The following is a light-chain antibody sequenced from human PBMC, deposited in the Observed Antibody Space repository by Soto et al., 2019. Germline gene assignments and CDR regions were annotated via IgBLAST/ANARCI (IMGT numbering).Light chain of an antibody. J-gene: IGKJ4*01. CDR2: LGS. CDR3: MLGPTPPIT. Sequence: DIVLTQSPLSLPVTPGEPASISCRSSQSLLSSNVNNYLDWYLQKPGQSPQVLIYLGSNRASGVPDRFSGSGSGTDFTLKISRVEAEDVGVYYCMLGPTPPITFGGGTKV. CDR1: QSLLSSNVNNY. V-gene: IGKV2-28*01.